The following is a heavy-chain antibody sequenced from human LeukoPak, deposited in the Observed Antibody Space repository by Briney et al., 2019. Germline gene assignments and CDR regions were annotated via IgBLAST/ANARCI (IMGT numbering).Heavy chain of an antibody. V-gene: IGHV1-8*01. D-gene: IGHD3-22*01. J-gene: IGHJ4*02. Sequence: ASVKVSCKASGYTFTSYDINWVRHATGQGLEWMGWMNPNSGNTGYAQKFQGRVTMTRNTSISTAYMELSSLRSEDTAVYYCARGLYYYDSSGYTDYWGQGTLVTVSS. CDR3: ARGLYYYDSSGYTDY. CDR1: GYTFTSYD. CDR2: MNPNSGNT.